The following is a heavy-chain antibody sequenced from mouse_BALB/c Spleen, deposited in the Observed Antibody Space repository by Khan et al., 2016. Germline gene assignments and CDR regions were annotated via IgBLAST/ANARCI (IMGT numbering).Heavy chain of an antibody. D-gene: IGHD2-2*01. V-gene: IGHV3-2*02. CDR3: ARSFGYRGFAY. J-gene: IGHJ3*01. Sequence: EVQLQESGPGLVKPSQSLSLTCTVTGYSITSDYAWNWIRQFPGNKLEWMGYISYSGSTNYNPSLKSRVSITRDTSKNPVFLQLNSVTTEDTATYYCARSFGYRGFAYWGQGTLLTVSA. CDR1: GYSITSDYA. CDR2: ISYSGST.